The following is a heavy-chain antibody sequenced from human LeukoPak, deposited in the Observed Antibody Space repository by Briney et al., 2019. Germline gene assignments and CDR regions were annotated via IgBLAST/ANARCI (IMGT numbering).Heavy chain of an antibody. Sequence: PGGSLRLSCAASGFTFSSYGMHWVRQAPGKGLEWVSFIQYDGTNKYYADSVKGRFTISRDNSKNTLYLQMNSLRAEDTAVYYCARGKYYQILTGYSRGGYFDYWGQGTLVTVSS. CDR3: ARGKYYQILTGYSRGGYFDY. J-gene: IGHJ4*02. D-gene: IGHD3-9*01. CDR1: GFTFSSYG. V-gene: IGHV3-30*02. CDR2: IQYDGTNK.